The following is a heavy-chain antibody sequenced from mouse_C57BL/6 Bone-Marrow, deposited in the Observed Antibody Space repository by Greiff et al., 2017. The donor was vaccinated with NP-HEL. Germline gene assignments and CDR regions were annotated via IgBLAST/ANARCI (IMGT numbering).Heavy chain of an antibody. CDR1: GFSLTSYG. CDR3: ARWDGSSYEYFDV. CDR2: IWSGGST. V-gene: IGHV2-2*01. D-gene: IGHD1-1*01. J-gene: IGHJ1*03. Sequence: QVQLKESGPGLVQPSQSLSITCTVSGFSLTSYGVHWVRQSPGKGLEWLGVIWSGGSTDYNAAFISRLSISKDNSKSQVFFKMNSLQADDTAIYYCARWDGSSYEYFDVWGTGTTVTVSS.